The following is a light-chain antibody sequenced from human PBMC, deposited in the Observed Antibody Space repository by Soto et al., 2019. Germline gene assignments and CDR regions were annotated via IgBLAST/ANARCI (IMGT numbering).Light chain of an antibody. V-gene: IGLV1-47*02. CDR2: NND. Sequence: QSVLTQPPSASGTPGQRVTTSCSGSGSNIGPNYVYWFQQFPGTAPKLLIYNNDQRPSGVPDRFSGSKSGTSASLGISGLRSEDEADYYCAAWDDSLSGRVFGGGTKLTV. CDR3: AAWDDSLSGRV. J-gene: IGLJ3*02. CDR1: GSNIGPNY.